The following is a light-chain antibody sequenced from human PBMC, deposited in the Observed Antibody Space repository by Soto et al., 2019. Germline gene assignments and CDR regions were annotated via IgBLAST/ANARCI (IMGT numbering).Light chain of an antibody. J-gene: IGKJ4*01. V-gene: IGKV3-20*01. Sequence: EIVLTQSPGTLSLSPGERATLSCRASQSVSSSYLAWYQQKPGQAPRLLFYGASSRATGIPDSFSGSGSGTDFTLTISRLEPEDFAVYYCQQYGSSPCTFGGGTKVEIK. CDR3: QQYGSSPCT. CDR1: QSVSSSY. CDR2: GAS.